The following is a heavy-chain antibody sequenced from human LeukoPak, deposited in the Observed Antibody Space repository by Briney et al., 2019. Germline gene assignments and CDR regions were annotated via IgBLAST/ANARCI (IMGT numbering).Heavy chain of an antibody. CDR2: LYSGGST. D-gene: IGHD3-16*01. J-gene: IGHJ6*02. Sequence: GGSLRLSCAASGFIVSSNYMSWVRQAPGKGLEWVSILYSGGSTYYADSVKGRFTISRDNSKNTLYLQMNSLRAEDTAVYYCARDRYDYGMDVWGQGTTVTVSS. CDR3: ARDRYDYGMDV. V-gene: IGHV3-53*01. CDR1: GFIVSSNY.